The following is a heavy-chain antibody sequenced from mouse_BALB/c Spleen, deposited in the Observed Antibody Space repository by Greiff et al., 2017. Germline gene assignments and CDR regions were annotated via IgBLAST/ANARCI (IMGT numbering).Heavy chain of an antibody. Sequence: QVHVKQSGPELVRPGVSVKISCKGSGYTFTDYAMHWVKQSHAKSLEWIGVISTYSGNTNYNQKFKGKATMTVDKSSSTAYMELARLTSEDSAIYYCARSDDYLAYWGQGTLVTVSA. J-gene: IGHJ3*01. D-gene: IGHD2-4*01. CDR3: ARSDDYLAY. CDR2: ISTYSGNT. V-gene: IGHV1-67*01. CDR1: GYTFTDYA.